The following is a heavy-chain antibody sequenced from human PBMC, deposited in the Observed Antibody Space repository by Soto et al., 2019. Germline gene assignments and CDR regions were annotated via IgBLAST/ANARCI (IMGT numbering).Heavy chain of an antibody. D-gene: IGHD3-22*01. CDR1: GGSISSYY. CDR3: AITYYYDSSGSFGDY. Sequence: QVQLQESGPGLVKPSETLSLTRTVSGGSISSYYWSWIRQPPGKGLEWIGYIYYSGSTNYNPSLKSRVTISVDTSKNQFSLKLSSVTAADTAVYYCAITYYYDSSGSFGDYWGQGTLVTVSS. CDR2: IYYSGST. V-gene: IGHV4-59*01. J-gene: IGHJ4*02.